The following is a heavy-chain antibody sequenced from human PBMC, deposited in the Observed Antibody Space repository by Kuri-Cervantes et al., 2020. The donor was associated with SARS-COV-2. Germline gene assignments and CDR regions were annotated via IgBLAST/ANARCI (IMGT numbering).Heavy chain of an antibody. V-gene: IGHV1-69*05. D-gene: IGHD2-2*01. J-gene: IGHJ4*02. CDR1: GGTFSSYA. Sequence: SVKVSCKASGGTFSSYAISWVRQAPGQGLEWMGGIIPIFGTANYAQKFQGRVTITRDTSASTAYMELSSLRSEDTAVYYCAREMGARDIVVVPAAILVYWGQGTLVTVSS. CDR2: IIPIFGTA. CDR3: AREMGARDIVVVPAAILVY.